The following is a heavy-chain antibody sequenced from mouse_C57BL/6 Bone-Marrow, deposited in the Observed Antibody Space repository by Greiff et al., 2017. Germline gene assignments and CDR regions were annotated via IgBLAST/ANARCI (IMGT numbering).Heavy chain of an antibody. CDR2: IYPGSGST. V-gene: IGHV1-55*01. D-gene: IGHD2-1*01. CDR3: ARPNSGKYWYFDV. Sequence: VQLQQPGAELVKPGASVKMSCKASGYTFTSYWITWVKQRPGQGLEWIGDIYPGSGSTNYNEKFKSKATLTVDKSSSTAYMQLSSLTSEDSAVFCWARPNSGKYWYFDVWGTGTTVTVSS. CDR1: GYTFTSYW. J-gene: IGHJ1*03.